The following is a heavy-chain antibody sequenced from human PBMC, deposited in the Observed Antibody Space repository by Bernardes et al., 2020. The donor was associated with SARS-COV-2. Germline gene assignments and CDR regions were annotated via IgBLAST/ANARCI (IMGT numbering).Heavy chain of an antibody. V-gene: IGHV3-74*01. D-gene: IGHD3-22*01. CDR2: INSDGSST. Sequence: GSLRLSWAASGFTFSIYWMHWVRQAPGKGLVWVSRINSDGSSTSYADSVKGRFTISRDNAKNTLYLQMNSLRAEDTAVYYCARARYYDSTGYYFDYWGQGTLVTVSS. CDR1: GFTFSIYW. J-gene: IGHJ4*02. CDR3: ARARYYDSTGYYFDY.